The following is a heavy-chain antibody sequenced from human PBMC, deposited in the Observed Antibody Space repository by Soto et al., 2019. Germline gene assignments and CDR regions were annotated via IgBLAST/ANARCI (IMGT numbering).Heavy chain of an antibody. J-gene: IGHJ6*02. Sequence: QVQLVESGGGVVQPGRSLRLSCAASGFTFNNHGMHWVRQAPGKGLEWVAVISHDGGKKYYVDSVKGRFTLARDNSKNTLFLQMNSLSTEDTAVYYCAKDLGRGYSYLGVWGQGTTVTVSS. CDR2: ISHDGGKK. CDR1: GFTFNNHG. D-gene: IGHD5-18*01. CDR3: AKDLGRGYSYLGV. V-gene: IGHV3-30*18.